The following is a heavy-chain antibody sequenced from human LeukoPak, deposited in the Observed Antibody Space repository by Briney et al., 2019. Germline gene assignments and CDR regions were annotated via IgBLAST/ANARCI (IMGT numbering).Heavy chain of an antibody. CDR3: ARGPHSSDPNI. J-gene: IGHJ3*02. V-gene: IGHV3-21*01. Sequence: GGSLRLSCAASGSTFSSYSMNWVRQAPGRGLEWVSSISSSSSYIYYADSVKGRFTISRDNAKNSLYLQMNSLRAEDTAVYYCARGPHSSDPNIWGQGTMVTVSS. CDR2: ISSSSSYI. D-gene: IGHD6-19*01. CDR1: GSTFSSYS.